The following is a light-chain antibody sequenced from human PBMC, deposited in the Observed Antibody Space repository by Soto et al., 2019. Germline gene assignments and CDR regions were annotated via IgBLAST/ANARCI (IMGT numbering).Light chain of an antibody. CDR3: SSYTTSLYD. Sequence: QSVLTPPASVSGSPGQSVTISCTGSSSDVGGADYVSWYQQHPGKAPKLIIFEVRHRPSGISSRFSGSKSGSTASLTISGLQAEDEAEYYCSSYTTSLYDFGTGTKVTVL. CDR1: SSDVGGADY. CDR2: EVR. J-gene: IGLJ1*01. V-gene: IGLV2-14*01.